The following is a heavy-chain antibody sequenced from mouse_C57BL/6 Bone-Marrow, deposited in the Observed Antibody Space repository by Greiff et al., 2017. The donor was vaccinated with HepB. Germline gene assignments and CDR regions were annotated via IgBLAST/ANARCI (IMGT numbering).Heavy chain of an antibody. D-gene: IGHD2-1*01. Sequence: QVQLQQPGAELVMPGASVKLSCKASGYTFTSYWMHWVKQRPGQGLEWIGEIDPSDSYTNYTQKFKGKSTLTVDKSSSTAYMQLSSLTSEDSAVYYCAREEIYSPFAYWGQGTLVTVSA. V-gene: IGHV1-69*01. CDR3: AREEIYSPFAY. J-gene: IGHJ3*01. CDR2: IDPSDSYT. CDR1: GYTFTSYW.